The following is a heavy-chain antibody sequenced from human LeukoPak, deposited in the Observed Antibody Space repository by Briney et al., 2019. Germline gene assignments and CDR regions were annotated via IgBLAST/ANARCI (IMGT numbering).Heavy chain of an antibody. J-gene: IGHJ2*01. CDR3: ARGLIWFFDL. Sequence: PGGSLRLSCAASGFTVSSSYMSWVRQAPGKGLEWVSVIYSGGNTYYADSVKGRFTISRDNSKNTQYLQMNSLRVEDTAVYYCARGLIWFFDLWGRGTLVTVSS. V-gene: IGHV3-53*01. CDR2: IYSGGNT. CDR1: GFTVSSSY.